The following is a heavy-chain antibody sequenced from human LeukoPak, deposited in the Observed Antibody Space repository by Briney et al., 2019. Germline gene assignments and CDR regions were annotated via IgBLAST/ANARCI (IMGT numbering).Heavy chain of an antibody. CDR3: GRGGSGSRYFDY. J-gene: IGHJ4*02. Sequence: PGGSLRLSCAASGFTFSSHWMHWVRQAPGKGLVWVARINFDGSSTNYAGSVRGRFTISRDNAKNTLYLQMNSLRGEDTAVYYCGRGGSGSRYFDYWGQGTLVTVSS. CDR2: INFDGSST. D-gene: IGHD1-14*01. V-gene: IGHV3-74*01. CDR1: GFTFSSHW.